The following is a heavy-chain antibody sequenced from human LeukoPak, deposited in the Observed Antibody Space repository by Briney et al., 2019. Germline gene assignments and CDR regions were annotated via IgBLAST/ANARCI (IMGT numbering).Heavy chain of an antibody. J-gene: IGHJ1*01. D-gene: IGHD1-20*01. CDR2: ISSSSSTI. CDR1: GFTFSSYS. Sequence: PGGSLRLSCAASGFTFSSYSMNWVRQAPGKGLEWVSYISSSSSTIYYADSVKGRFTISRDNAKNSLYLQMNSLRAEDTAVYYCAKDLGRITGTKCFQHWGQGTLVTVSS. V-gene: IGHV3-48*04. CDR3: AKDLGRITGTKCFQH.